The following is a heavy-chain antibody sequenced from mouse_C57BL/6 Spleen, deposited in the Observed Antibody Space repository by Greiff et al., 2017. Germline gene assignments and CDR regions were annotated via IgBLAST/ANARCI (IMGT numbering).Heavy chain of an antibody. V-gene: IGHV14-3*01. CDR2: IDPANGNT. D-gene: IGHD1-2*01. Sequence: VHVKQSVAELVRPGASVKLSCTASGFNIKNTYMHWVKQRPEQGLEWIGRIDPANGNTKYAPKFQGKATITADTSSNTAYLQLSSLTSEDTAIYYCARSKLRLLYFDYWGQGTTLTVSS. J-gene: IGHJ2*01. CDR1: GFNIKNTY. CDR3: ARSKLRLLYFDY.